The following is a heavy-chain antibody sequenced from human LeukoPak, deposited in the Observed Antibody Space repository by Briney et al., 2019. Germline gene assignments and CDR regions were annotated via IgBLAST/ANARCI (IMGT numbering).Heavy chain of an antibody. V-gene: IGHV4-34*01. CDR3: ARVSGRTRSSGWSVRYGMDV. D-gene: IGHD6-19*01. Sequence: LETLSLTCAVYGGSFSGYYWSWIRQPPGKGLEWIGEINHSGSTNYNPSLKSRVTISVDTSKNQFSLKLSSVTAADTAVYYCARVSGRTRSSGWSVRYGMDVWGQGTTVTVSS. J-gene: IGHJ6*02. CDR2: INHSGST. CDR1: GGSFSGYY.